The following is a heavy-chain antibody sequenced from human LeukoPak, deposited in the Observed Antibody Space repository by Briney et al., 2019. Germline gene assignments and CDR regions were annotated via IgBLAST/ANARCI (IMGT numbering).Heavy chain of an antibody. V-gene: IGHV3-48*01. CDR1: GFTFSSYS. CDR3: ARAPAGGFWSGYYLDY. J-gene: IGHJ4*02. Sequence: GGSLRFSCAASGFTFSSYSMNWVRQAPGKGLEWVSYISSSSSTIYYADSVKGRFTISRDNAKNSLYLQMNSLRAEDTAVYYCARAPAGGFWSGYYLDYWGQGTLVTVSS. CDR2: ISSSSSTI. D-gene: IGHD3-3*01.